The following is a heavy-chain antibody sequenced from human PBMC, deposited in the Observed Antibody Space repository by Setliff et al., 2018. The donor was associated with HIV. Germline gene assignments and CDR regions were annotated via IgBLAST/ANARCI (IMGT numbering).Heavy chain of an antibody. D-gene: IGHD3-10*01. V-gene: IGHV3-21*01. Sequence: LRLSCAASGFTFSGYSMNWVRQAPGKGLEWVSSISSNSTYIYYADSVKGPFTISRDNAKNSLYLQMNSLRVEDTAVYYCARDYLYYNMYNGSPVYGMDVWGQGTTVTVSS. CDR2: ISSNSTYI. CDR1: GFTFSGYS. J-gene: IGHJ6*02. CDR3: ARDYLYYNMYNGSPVYGMDV.